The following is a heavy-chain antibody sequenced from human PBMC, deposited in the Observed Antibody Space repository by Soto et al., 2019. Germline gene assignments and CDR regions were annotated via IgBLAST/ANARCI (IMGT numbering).Heavy chain of an antibody. CDR2: IYLRGSP. CDR1: GYSISGSTYY. CDR3: PRHDYRGSGHVDS. D-gene: IGHD6-25*01. Sequence: SETLPVTCAVCGYSISGSTYYWGWIRQPPGKGLEWVGTIYLRGSPYYNPSPKSRVTMSVDTSKNHFSLRLSSVTAADTVVDFCPRHDYRGSGHVDSWGAGTLV. V-gene: IGHV4-39*02. J-gene: IGHJ4*02.